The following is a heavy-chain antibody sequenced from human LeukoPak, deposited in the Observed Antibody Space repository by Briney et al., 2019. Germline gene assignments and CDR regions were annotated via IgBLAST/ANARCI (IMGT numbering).Heavy chain of an antibody. CDR1: GFTFSSYE. J-gene: IGHJ4*02. V-gene: IGHV3-48*03. CDR3: ARDLNWETY. Sequence: GGSLRLSCAASGFTFSSYEMNWVRQAPGKGVEWVSYISDSGRSIYYADSVKGRFTISRDNAKNSLYLQMNSLRVEDTAVYYCARDLNWETYWGQGTLVSVSS. D-gene: IGHD7-27*01. CDR2: ISDSGRSI.